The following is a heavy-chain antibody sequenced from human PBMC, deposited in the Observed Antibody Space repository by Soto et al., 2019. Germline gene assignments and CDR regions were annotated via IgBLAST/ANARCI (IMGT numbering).Heavy chain of an antibody. J-gene: IGHJ6*02. D-gene: IGHD3-10*01. V-gene: IGHV1-18*01. Sequence: ASVKVSCKASGYTFTSYGISWVRQAPGQGLEWMGWISAYNGNTNYAQKLQGRVTMTTDTSTSTAYMELRSLRSDDTAVYYCARDPRFFHYYGSGSYLGYYYGMDVWGQGTTVTVSS. CDR3: ARDPRFFHYYGSGSYLGYYYGMDV. CDR2: ISAYNGNT. CDR1: GYTFTSYG.